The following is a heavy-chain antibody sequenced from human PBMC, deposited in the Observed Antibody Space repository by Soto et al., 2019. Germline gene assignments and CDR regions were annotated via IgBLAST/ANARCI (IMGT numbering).Heavy chain of an antibody. CDR1: GFTFSSYG. J-gene: IGHJ4*02. CDR3: LGGIDY. CDR2: ISYDGSNK. Sequence: PGGSLRLSCAASGFTFSSYGMHWVRQAPGKGLEWVAVISYDGSNKYYADSVKGRFTISRDNSKNTLYLQMNSLRAEDTAVYYCLGGIDYWGQGTLVTVSS. V-gene: IGHV3-30*03.